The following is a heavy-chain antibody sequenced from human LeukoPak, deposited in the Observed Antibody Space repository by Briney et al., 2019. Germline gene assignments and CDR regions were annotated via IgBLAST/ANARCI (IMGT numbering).Heavy chain of an antibody. J-gene: IGHJ4*02. CDR3: ARDDGFSCFSY. V-gene: IGHV3-7*01. CDR1: RFTLGTYW. D-gene: IGHD5-24*01. Sequence: GGSLRLSCAASRFTLGTYWMTWVRQGPGKGLEWVANIKQDGSEKYYVDSVKGRFTISRDNAKNSLYLQMNNLRVEDTAIYYCARDDGFSCFSYWGQGTLVLVTS. CDR2: IKQDGSEK.